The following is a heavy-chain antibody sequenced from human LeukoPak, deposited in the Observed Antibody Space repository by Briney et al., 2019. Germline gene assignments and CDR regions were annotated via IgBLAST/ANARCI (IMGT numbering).Heavy chain of an antibody. J-gene: IGHJ4*02. Sequence: ASVKVSCKASGYTFTSYYMHWVRQAPGQGLAWMGIINPSGGSTRYAQKFQGRVTMTRDTSTSTVYMELSSLRSEDTAVYYCARWGSTSCLDYWGQGTLVTVSS. CDR2: INPSGGST. CDR3: ARWGSTSCLDY. D-gene: IGHD2-2*01. CDR1: GYTFTSYY. V-gene: IGHV1-46*01.